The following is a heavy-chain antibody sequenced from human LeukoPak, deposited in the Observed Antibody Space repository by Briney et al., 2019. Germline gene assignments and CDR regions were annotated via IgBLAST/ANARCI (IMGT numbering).Heavy chain of an antibody. V-gene: IGHV3-33*01. CDR2: IWYDGSNK. J-gene: IGHJ6*02. Sequence: GRSLRLSCAASGFTFSSHGMHWVRQAPGKGLEWVAVIWYDGSNKYYADSVKGRFTISRDNSKNTLYLQMNSLRAEDTAVYYCASSTMVWGASYYYHGMDVWGQGTTVSVSS. CDR3: ASSTMVWGASYYYHGMDV. CDR1: GFTFSSHG. D-gene: IGHD3-10*01.